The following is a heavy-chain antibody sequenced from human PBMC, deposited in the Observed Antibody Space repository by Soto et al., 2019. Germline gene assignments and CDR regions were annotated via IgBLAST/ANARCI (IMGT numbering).Heavy chain of an antibody. V-gene: IGHV3-23*01. Sequence: PGGSLRLSCAASGFTFSSYGMSWVRQAPGKGLEWVSAISGSGGYTYYGDSVKGRFTVSRDNSKNTLYVQMNSLRAEDTAVYYCAIFPLPAHPNYYYYYGMDVWGQGTTVTVSS. CDR3: AIFPLPAHPNYYYYYGMDV. CDR1: GFTFSSYG. J-gene: IGHJ6*02. CDR2: ISGSGGYT.